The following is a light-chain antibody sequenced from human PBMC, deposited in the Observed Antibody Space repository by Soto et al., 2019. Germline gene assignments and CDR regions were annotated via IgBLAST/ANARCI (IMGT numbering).Light chain of an antibody. CDR3: QQYCVRPWT. Sequence: DIVMTQSPDSLAVSLGERATINCESSQSVLYSSNNKNCLAWYQQKPGQPPKLLIYWAYIRESGVPDRFSGGGSGTDFTLPISGRQAEDVAVYYCQQYCVRPWTFGQGTKVEIK. CDR1: QSVLYSSNNKNC. J-gene: IGKJ1*01. CDR2: WAY. V-gene: IGKV4-1*01.